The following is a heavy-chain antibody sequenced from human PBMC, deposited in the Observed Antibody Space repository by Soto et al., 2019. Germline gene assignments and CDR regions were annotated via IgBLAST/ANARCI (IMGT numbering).Heavy chain of an antibody. Sequence: SETLSLTCSESDGSISSGYWTWIRHPPGKRLEWIGYIYLGGSINYNPSLKSRVIISVDTAKNQFSLSLSSLTAADTAVYYCTGAYYDIDGHILDPWCQGTSVT. D-gene: IGHD3-9*01. CDR3: TGAYYDIDGHILDP. CDR2: IYLGGSI. J-gene: IGHJ5*02. CDR1: DGSISSGY. V-gene: IGHV4-59*01.